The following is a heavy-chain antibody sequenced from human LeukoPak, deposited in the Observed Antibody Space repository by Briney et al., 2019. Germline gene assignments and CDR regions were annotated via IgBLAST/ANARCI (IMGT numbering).Heavy chain of an antibody. D-gene: IGHD3-10*01. Sequence: SETLSLTCTVSGGSISSYYWSWIRQPPGKGLEWIGEINHSGSTNYNPSLKSRVTISVDTSKNQFSLKLSSVTAADTAVYYCARDSGAIKGRYNWFDPWGQGTLVTVSS. CDR2: INHSGST. V-gene: IGHV4-34*01. CDR3: ARDSGAIKGRYNWFDP. J-gene: IGHJ5*02. CDR1: GGSISSYY.